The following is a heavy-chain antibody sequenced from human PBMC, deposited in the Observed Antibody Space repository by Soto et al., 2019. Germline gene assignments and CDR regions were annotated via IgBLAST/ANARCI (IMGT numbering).Heavy chain of an antibody. CDR2: IYPGDSDT. CDR3: ARTYGDYGSYCYYDMDV. J-gene: IGHJ6*02. D-gene: IGHD4-17*01. V-gene: IGHV5-51*01. CDR1: GYSFTSYW. Sequence: LGESLKISCKGSGYSFTSYWIGWVRQMPGKGLEWMGIIYPGDSDTRYSPSFQGQVTISADKSISTAYLQWSSLKASDTAMYYCARTYGDYGSYCYYDMDVWGQGTTVTVSS.